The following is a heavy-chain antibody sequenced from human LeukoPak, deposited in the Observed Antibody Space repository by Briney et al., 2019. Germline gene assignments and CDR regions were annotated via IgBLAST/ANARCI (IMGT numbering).Heavy chain of an antibody. CDR1: GYSISSGYY. V-gene: IGHV4-38-2*01. CDR2: IYHSGST. CDR3: ARLTYCSGGTCFGLDFDY. Sequence: PSETLSLTCAVSGYSISSGYYWGWIRQPPGKGLEWIGSIYHSGSTYYNPSLKSRVTISVDTSKNQFSLNLSSVTAADTAVYYCARLTYCSGGTCFGLDFDYWGQGTLVTVSS. D-gene: IGHD2-15*01. J-gene: IGHJ4*02.